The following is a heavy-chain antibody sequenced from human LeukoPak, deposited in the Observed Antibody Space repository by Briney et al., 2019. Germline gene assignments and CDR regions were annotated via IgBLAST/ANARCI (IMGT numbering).Heavy chain of an antibody. J-gene: IGHJ6*04. CDR2: IYYSGST. Sequence: SETLSLTCTVSGGSISSYYWSWIRQHPGKGLEWIGYIYYSGSTYYNPSLKSRVTISVDTSKNQFSLKLSSVTAADTAVYYCARDSRAITMVRGALSSYYYGMDVWGKGTTVTVSS. V-gene: IGHV4-59*06. D-gene: IGHD3-10*01. CDR1: GGSISSYY. CDR3: ARDSRAITMVRGALSSYYYGMDV.